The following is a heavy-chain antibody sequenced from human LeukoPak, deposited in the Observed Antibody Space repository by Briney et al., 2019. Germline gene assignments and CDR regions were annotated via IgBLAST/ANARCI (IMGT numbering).Heavy chain of an antibody. Sequence: VASVKVSCKASGGTFSSYAISWVRQAPGQGLEWMGGIIPIFGTANYAQKFQGRVTITTDESTSTAYMELRSLRSEDTAVYYCALSSGWIFDYWGQGTLVTVSS. CDR3: ALSSGWIFDY. CDR1: GGTFSSYA. D-gene: IGHD6-19*01. V-gene: IGHV1-69*05. CDR2: IIPIFGTA. J-gene: IGHJ4*02.